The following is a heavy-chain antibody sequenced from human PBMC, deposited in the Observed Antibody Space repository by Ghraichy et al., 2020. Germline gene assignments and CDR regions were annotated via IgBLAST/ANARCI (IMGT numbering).Heavy chain of an antibody. D-gene: IGHD6-13*01. CDR1: GGSISSGGYS. CDR3: AREAAGTSFGAFDY. V-gene: IGHV4-30-2*01. Sequence: SETLSLTCAVSGGSISSGGYSWSWIRQPPGKGLEWIGYIYHSGSTYYNPSLKSRVTISVDRSKNQFSLKLSSVTAADTAVYYCAREAAGTSFGAFDYWGQVTLVTVSS. J-gene: IGHJ4*02. CDR2: IYHSGST.